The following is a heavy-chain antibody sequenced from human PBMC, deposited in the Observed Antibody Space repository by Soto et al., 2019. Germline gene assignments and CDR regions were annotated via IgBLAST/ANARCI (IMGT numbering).Heavy chain of an antibody. J-gene: IGHJ6*02. Sequence: GASVKVSCKASGYTFTGYYMLWVRQAPGQGLEWMGWINPNSGGTNYAQKFQGWVTMTRDTSISTAYMELSRLRSDDTAVYYCATRYYDILTSGDRYYYYGMDVWGQGTTVTVSS. CDR1: GYTFTGYY. CDR2: INPNSGGT. D-gene: IGHD3-9*01. CDR3: ATRYYDILTSGDRYYYYGMDV. V-gene: IGHV1-2*04.